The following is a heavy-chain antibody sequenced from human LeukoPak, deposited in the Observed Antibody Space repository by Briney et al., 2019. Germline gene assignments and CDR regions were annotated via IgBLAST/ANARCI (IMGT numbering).Heavy chain of an antibody. CDR1: GFTVTSNY. CDR2: IWFDGSNK. Sequence: GGSLRLSCAASGFTVTSNYMSWVRQAPGKGLEWVAVIWFDGSNKHYADSVKGRFSISRDNSENTLYLQMNSLRAEDTAVYYCARDPSYCSSTNCYVGSPLYYYYPMDVWGQGTTVTVSS. CDR3: ARDPSYCSSTNCYVGSPLYYYYPMDV. D-gene: IGHD2-2*01. V-gene: IGHV3-33*08. J-gene: IGHJ6*02.